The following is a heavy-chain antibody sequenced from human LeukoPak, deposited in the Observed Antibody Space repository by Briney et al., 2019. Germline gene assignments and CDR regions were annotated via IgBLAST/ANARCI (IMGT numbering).Heavy chain of an antibody. Sequence: SDTLTLTCTVCGGSFRGYYWSWLRQPPGKGLEGIRYIYYSGYTNYNPYPKSPVTIVVDTSKNQFSLKLSSVTAADTAVYSCARTLIVVVPAAILLPAWFDPWGQGTLVAVSS. CDR3: ARTLIVVVPAAILLPAWFDP. CDR1: GGSFRGYY. J-gene: IGHJ5*02. D-gene: IGHD2-2*02. CDR2: IYYSGYT. V-gene: IGHV4-59*07.